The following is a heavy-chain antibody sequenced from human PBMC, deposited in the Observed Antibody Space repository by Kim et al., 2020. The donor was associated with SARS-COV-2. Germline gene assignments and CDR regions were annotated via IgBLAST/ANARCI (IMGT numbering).Heavy chain of an antibody. D-gene: IGHD3-10*01. V-gene: IGHV3-23*01. CDR1: GFTFSSYG. CDR2: INGDGRTN. Sequence: GGSLRLSCAASGFTFSSYGMSWVRQAPGKGLEWVSTINGDGRTNYSVSSVRGRFIISRNNSKNTLFLQMSLLTDDDTASYYCVKEGGGSNLGHWVQGTLV. J-gene: IGHJ4*02. CDR3: VKEGGGSNLGH.